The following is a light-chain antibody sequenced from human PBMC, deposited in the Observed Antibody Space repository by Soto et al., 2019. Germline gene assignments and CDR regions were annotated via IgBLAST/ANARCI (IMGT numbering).Light chain of an antibody. Sequence: IVLTQSPATLSVSPWERATLSCRASQSISSNLAWYQQKPGQAPRLLMFRTSSRATGFPARFSGSGSGTEFTLTISSLQSEDFAVYYCQQYDTWPLTFGGGTKVDIK. CDR2: RTS. V-gene: IGKV3-15*01. CDR1: QSISSN. CDR3: QQYDTWPLT. J-gene: IGKJ4*01.